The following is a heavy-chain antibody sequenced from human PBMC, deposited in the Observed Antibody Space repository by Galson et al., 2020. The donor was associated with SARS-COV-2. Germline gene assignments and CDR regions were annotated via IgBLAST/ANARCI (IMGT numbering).Heavy chain of an antibody. V-gene: IGHV1-18*01. CDR2: ISPNSGNT. Sequence: ASVKVSCKSSGYTFNTYGISWVRQAPGQGLEWMGWISPNSGNTYYAQKFQGRVTLTRDKFTSTVYMELRGLTSDDTAVYYCARDWSTSRRGAFAIWGQGTQVTVSS. D-gene: IGHD3-3*01. CDR1: GYTFNTYG. CDR3: ARDWSTSRRGAFAI. J-gene: IGHJ3*02.